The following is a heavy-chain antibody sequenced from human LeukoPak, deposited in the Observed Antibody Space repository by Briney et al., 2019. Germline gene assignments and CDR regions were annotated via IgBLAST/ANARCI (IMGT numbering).Heavy chain of an antibody. Sequence: ASVKVSCKASGYTFTSYGISWVQQAPGQGLEWMGWISAYNGNTNYAQKLQGRVTMTTDTSTSTAYMELRSLRSDDTAVYYCARDLTFDYGGNLFDYWGQGTLVTVSS. V-gene: IGHV1-18*01. J-gene: IGHJ4*02. CDR3: ARDLTFDYGGNLFDY. D-gene: IGHD4-23*01. CDR2: ISAYNGNT. CDR1: GYTFTSYG.